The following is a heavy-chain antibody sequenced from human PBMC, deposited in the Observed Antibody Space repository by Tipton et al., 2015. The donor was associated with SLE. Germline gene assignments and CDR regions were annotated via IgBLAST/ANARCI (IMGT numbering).Heavy chain of an antibody. CDR3: ARRKSFSYYMDV. V-gene: IGHV4-31*03. CDR2: IFYTGSA. J-gene: IGHJ6*03. CDR1: GGFISSYY. Sequence: TLSLTCTISGGFISSYYWNWVRHHPGKGLEWIGHIFYTGSAYYNPSLESRLTISIDTSRNQFSLKLTSVTSADTAVYFCARRKSFSYYMDVWGKGTTVTVSS.